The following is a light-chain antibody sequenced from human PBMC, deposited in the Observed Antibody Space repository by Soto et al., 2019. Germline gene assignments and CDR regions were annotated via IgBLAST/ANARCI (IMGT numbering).Light chain of an antibody. V-gene: IGKV1-27*01. CDR1: QGISHN. CDR3: QKYNSDPIT. J-gene: IGKJ5*01. Sequence: DIQMTQSPSSLSASVGDRVTITCRASQGISHNLAWYQQKPGKVPKLLIYAASTLQSGVPSRFSGSGSGTDFTLTISSLQPEDVATYYCQKYNSDPITFGQGTRLEIK. CDR2: AAS.